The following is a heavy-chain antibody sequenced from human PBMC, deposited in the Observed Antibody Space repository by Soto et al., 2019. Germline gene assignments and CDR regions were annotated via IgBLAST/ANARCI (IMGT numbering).Heavy chain of an antibody. J-gene: IGHJ4*02. CDR2: ISYDGSNK. CDR1: GFTFSSYG. Sequence: GGSLRLSCAASGFTFSSYGMHWVRQAPGKGLEWDTVISYDGSNKYYADSVKGRFTISRDNSKNTLYLQMNSLRAEDTDVYYCAKEALGAYYFDYWGQGTLVTVSS. CDR3: AKEALGAYYFDY. V-gene: IGHV3-30*18.